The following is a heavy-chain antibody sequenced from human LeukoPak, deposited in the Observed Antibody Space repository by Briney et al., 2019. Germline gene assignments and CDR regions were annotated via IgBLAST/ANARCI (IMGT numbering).Heavy chain of an antibody. J-gene: IGHJ4*02. CDR3: AKRGVVIRVILVGFHREAYYFDS. D-gene: IGHD3-22*01. V-gene: IGHV3-23*01. CDR1: GITLSNYG. Sequence: PGGSLRLSCAVSGITLSNYGMTWVRQAPGKGLEWVAGISDTGGRTNYADSVKGRFTISRDNPKNTLYLQMNRLRAEDTAVYFCAKRGVVIRVILVGFHREAYYFDSWGQGALVTVPS. CDR2: ISDTGGRT.